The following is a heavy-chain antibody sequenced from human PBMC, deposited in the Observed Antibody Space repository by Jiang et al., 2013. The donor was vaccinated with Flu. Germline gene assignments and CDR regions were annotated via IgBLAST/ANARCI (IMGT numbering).Heavy chain of an antibody. D-gene: IGHD4-17*01. V-gene: IGHV4-59*01. J-gene: IGHJ4*02. Sequence: PGLVKPSETLSLTCTVSGASIKKYYWNWIRQSPGKGLEWIGYIHDGGSAIYDPSLNGRVTMSVDTSKTQFSLEVRSVTAADTAVYYCAREQVSGDYVIDWGQGTLVTVSS. CDR1: GASIKKYY. CDR2: IHDGGSA. CDR3: AREQVSGDYVID.